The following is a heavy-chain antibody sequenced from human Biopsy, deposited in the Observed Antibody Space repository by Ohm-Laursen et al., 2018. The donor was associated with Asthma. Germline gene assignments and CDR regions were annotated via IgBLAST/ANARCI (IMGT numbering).Heavy chain of an antibody. CDR2: HDHEEGGT. D-gene: IGHD4-17*01. V-gene: IGHV1-24*01. CDR3: ASYFPKDYVKYNFQF. CDR1: GYSLTDLS. J-gene: IGHJ4*02. Sequence: SSVKVSCKISGYSLTDLSMNWVRQAPGQGLEWMGGHDHEEGGTVNARRFQGKVTKTEDTSTDTAYMELSSLSSDDKAVYYCASYFPKDYVKYNFQFWGQGTLVTVSS.